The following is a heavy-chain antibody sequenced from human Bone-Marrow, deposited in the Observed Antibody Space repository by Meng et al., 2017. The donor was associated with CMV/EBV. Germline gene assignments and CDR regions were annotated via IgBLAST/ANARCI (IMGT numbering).Heavy chain of an antibody. Sequence: GSLRLSCTVSGGSISSYYWSWIRQPPGKGLEWIGYIYYSGSTNYNPSLKSRVTISVDTSKNQFSLKLSSATAADTAVYYCARGTYYGMDVWGQGTTVTVSS. CDR2: IYYSGST. V-gene: IGHV4-59*01. J-gene: IGHJ6*02. CDR1: GGSISSYY. CDR3: ARGTYYGMDV.